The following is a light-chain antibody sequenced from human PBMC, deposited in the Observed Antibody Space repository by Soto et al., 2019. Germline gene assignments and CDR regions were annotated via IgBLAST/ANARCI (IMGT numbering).Light chain of an antibody. Sequence: DIQMTQSPSSLSASVGDRVTITCRASQSISTYLNWYQQKPGKVPNLLIYAASSLKSGVPSRFSGGGSGTYFTLTISSLQPEDFATYYCQQSYSTPHNFGQGTRLDIK. J-gene: IGKJ5*01. CDR1: QSISTY. V-gene: IGKV1-39*01. CDR3: QQSYSTPHN. CDR2: AAS.